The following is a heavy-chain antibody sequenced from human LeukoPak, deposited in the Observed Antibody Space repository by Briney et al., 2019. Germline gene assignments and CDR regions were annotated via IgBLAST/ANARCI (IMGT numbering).Heavy chain of an antibody. Sequence: GRSLRLSCAASGFTFDDYAMHWVRQASGKGLEWVSGIRWNSGSIGYADSVKGRFTISRDNAKNSLYLQMNSLRAEDTALYYCAKSSGPLIAAAGRDAFDIWGQGTMVTVSS. V-gene: IGHV3-9*01. CDR3: AKSSGPLIAAAGRDAFDI. CDR2: IRWNSGSI. J-gene: IGHJ3*02. D-gene: IGHD6-13*01. CDR1: GFTFDDYA.